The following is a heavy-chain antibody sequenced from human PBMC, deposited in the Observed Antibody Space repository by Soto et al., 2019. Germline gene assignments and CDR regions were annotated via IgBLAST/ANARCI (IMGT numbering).Heavy chain of an antibody. V-gene: IGHV1-18*01. J-gene: IGHJ4*02. CDR2: ISAHNGNT. D-gene: IGHD1-1*01. CDR3: ARRRYGDY. Sequence: QVHLVQSGAEVKKPGASVKVSCQGSGYAFTTYGITWVRQAPGQGLEWMGWISAHNGNTNYAQKLQCRVTVTRDTSTSTAYMELRSLRYDDTAVYYCARRRYGDYWGQGALVTVSS. CDR1: GYAFTTYG.